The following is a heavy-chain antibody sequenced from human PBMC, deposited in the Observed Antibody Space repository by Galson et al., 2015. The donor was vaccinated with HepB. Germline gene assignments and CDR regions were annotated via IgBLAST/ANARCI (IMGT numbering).Heavy chain of an antibody. J-gene: IGHJ4*02. CDR2: IKSKSDGGTT. D-gene: IGHD3-10*01. Sequence: SLRLSCAASGFTFNNAWMNWVRQAPGKGLEWVGRIKSKSDGGTTNYAAPVKGRFTISRDDSKKTLYLQMNSLKTEDTAIYYCVRSLLWFGEGYYLDYWGQGTLVTVSS. CDR1: GFTFNNAW. CDR3: VRSLLWFGEGYYLDY. V-gene: IGHV3-15*07.